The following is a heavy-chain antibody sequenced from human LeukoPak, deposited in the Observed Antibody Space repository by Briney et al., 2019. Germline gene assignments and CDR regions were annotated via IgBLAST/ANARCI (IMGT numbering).Heavy chain of an antibody. J-gene: IGHJ4*02. V-gene: IGHV4-39*01. D-gene: IGHD6-19*01. CDR1: GGSISSSSYY. Sequence: SETLSLTCTVSGGSISSSSYYWGWIRQPPGKGLEWIGSIYYSGSTYYNPSLKSRVTISVDTSKNQLSLKLSSVTAADTAVYFCARASSGWNYYFDYWGQGTLVTVSS. CDR3: ARASSGWNYYFDY. CDR2: IYYSGST.